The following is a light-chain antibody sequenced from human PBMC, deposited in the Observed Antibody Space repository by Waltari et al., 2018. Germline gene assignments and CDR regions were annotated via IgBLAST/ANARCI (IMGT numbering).Light chain of an antibody. CDR2: DVN. V-gene: IGLV2-11*01. CDR3: SSYAGSSTLV. Sequence: QSALTQRRSVFGSPGELVTISCTGISSDVGDCYYVFWYQQNPGKAPKLMIYDVNKRPSGVPYRFSGSKSGNTASLTISGLQPEDEADYYCSSYAGSSTLVFGGGTKLTVL. CDR1: SSDVGDCYY. J-gene: IGLJ3*02.